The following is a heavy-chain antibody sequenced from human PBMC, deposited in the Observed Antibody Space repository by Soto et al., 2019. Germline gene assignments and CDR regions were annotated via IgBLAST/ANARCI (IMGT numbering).Heavy chain of an antibody. J-gene: IGHJ3*01. CDR3: ARVAMIISAGPFDL. D-gene: IGHD5-18*01. V-gene: IGHV1-2*02. Sequence: QMQLVQSGAEVKPPGASVKVSCKAPGYTFSDYYIHWVRQAPGQGLEWMGWINPKSGGTNYAQKFQGRVTMTRDKSISTGYMELTRLRSDDTGVYFCARVAMIISAGPFDLWGQGTVVTVSS. CDR2: INPKSGGT. CDR1: GYTFSDYY.